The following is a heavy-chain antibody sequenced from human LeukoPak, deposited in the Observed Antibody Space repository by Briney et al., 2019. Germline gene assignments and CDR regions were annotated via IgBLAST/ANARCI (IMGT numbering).Heavy chain of an antibody. CDR3: AKDRGFSGSSTFDF. Sequence: GGSLRLSCAASGFTFSSYAMSWVRQAPGKGLEWVSGISGSGGSTFFADSVKGRFTTSRDSSKNTLNLQMNSLRAEDTAVYYCAKDRGFSGSSTFDFWGQGTMVTVSS. CDR2: ISGSGGST. J-gene: IGHJ3*01. CDR1: GFTFSSYA. D-gene: IGHD1-26*01. V-gene: IGHV3-23*01.